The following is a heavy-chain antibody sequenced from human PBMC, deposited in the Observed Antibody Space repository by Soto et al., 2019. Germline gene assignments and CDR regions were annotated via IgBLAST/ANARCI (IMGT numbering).Heavy chain of an antibody. J-gene: IGHJ4*02. CDR2: ISGSGGSA. CDR3: AKGGLYISSSWYEGY. V-gene: IGHV3-23*01. D-gene: IGHD6-13*01. CDR1: VFTFSSYA. Sequence: PWRSLRLSCSASVFTFSSYAMSWFRQAPGKGLEWVSSISGSGGSAYNADSVRGRFTISRDNSKNTLYLQMNSLRAEDTAVYYCAKGGLYISSSWYEGYWGQGTLVTVSS.